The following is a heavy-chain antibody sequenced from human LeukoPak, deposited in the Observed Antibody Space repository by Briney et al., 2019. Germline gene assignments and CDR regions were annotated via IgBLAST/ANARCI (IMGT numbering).Heavy chain of an antibody. CDR1: GYSFTSYW. CDR3: ARNTPDYGDYEGNWFDP. J-gene: IGHJ5*02. Sequence: GESLQISCKGSGYSFTSYWIGWVRQMPGKGLEWMGIIYPGGSDTRYSPSFQGQVTISADKSISTAYLQWSSLKASDTAMYYCARNTPDYGDYEGNWFDPWGQGTLVTVSS. V-gene: IGHV5-51*01. D-gene: IGHD4-17*01. CDR2: IYPGGSDT.